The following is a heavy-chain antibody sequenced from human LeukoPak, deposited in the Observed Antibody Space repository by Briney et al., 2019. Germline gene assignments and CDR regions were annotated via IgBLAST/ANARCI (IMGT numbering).Heavy chain of an antibody. V-gene: IGHV3-30*04. D-gene: IGHD2-2*01. CDR3: ARGGYQLLSPAGY. CDR1: GFTFSSYA. Sequence: GGSLRLSCAASGFTFSSYAMHWVRQAPGKGLEWVAVISCDGSNKYYADSVKGRFTISRDNSKNTLYLQMNSLRAEDTAVYYCARGGYQLLSPAGYWGQGTLVTVSS. J-gene: IGHJ4*02. CDR2: ISCDGSNK.